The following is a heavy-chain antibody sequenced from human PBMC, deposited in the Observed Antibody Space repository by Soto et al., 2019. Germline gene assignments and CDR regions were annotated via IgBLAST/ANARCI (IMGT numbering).Heavy chain of an antibody. D-gene: IGHD4-4*01. Sequence: GESLKISCQSSGYSFITYWISWVRQMPGKGLECMGRIDPTDSYTDYGPSFEGHVTMSVDRSINTAYLEWSSLKASDSAVYYCARYDYNGYYFDYWGQGTLVTVSS. CDR2: IDPTDSYT. CDR1: GYSFITYW. J-gene: IGHJ4*02. V-gene: IGHV5-10-1*01. CDR3: ARYDYNGYYFDY.